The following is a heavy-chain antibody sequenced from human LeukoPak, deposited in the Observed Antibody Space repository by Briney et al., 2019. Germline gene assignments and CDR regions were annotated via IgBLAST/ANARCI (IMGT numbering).Heavy chain of an antibody. CDR3: ARGMVRGVISFGYYYMDV. CDR2: TYYRSKWFT. V-gene: IGHV6-1*01. Sequence: SQTLSLTCAISGDSVSSDSATWNWIRQSPSRGLEWLGRTYYRSKWFTDYAVSVKSRIIINPDTSKNQFFLQLNSVTPEDTAVYYCARGMVRGVISFGYYYMDVWGKGTTVTVSS. D-gene: IGHD3-10*01. CDR1: GDSVSSDSAT. J-gene: IGHJ6*03.